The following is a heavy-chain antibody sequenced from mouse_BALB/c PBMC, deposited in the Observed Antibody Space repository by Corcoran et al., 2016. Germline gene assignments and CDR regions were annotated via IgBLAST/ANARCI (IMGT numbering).Heavy chain of an antibody. CDR2: ISYDGSN. Sequence: DVQLQESGPGLVKPSQSLSLTCSVTGYSITSGYYWNWIRQFPGNKLEWMGYISYDGSNNYNPSPKNRIPSTRDTSKNQLFLRLNSGTTEATTTYYCARLGYDYDVLDCWGQGTTLAVSS. J-gene: IGHJ2*01. CDR3: ARLGYDYDVLDC. D-gene: IGHD2-4*01. V-gene: IGHV3-6*02. CDR1: GYSITSGYY.